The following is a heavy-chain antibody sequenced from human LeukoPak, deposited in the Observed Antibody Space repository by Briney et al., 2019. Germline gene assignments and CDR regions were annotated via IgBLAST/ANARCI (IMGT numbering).Heavy chain of an antibody. CDR3: ARVREYYDSSGYYY. Sequence: PSETLSLTCTVSGGSISSYYWSWIRQPPGKGLEWIGYIYYSGSTNYNPSLKSRVTISVDTSKNQFSLKLSSVTAADTAVYYCARVREYYDSSGYYYWGQGTLVTVSS. CDR1: GGSISSYY. D-gene: IGHD3-22*01. CDR2: IYYSGST. J-gene: IGHJ4*02. V-gene: IGHV4-59*12.